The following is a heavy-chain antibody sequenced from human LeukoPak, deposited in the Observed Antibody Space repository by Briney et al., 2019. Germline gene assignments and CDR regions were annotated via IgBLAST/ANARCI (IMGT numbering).Heavy chain of an antibody. CDR1: GFTFSSYG. V-gene: IGHV3-30*18. J-gene: IGHJ4*02. D-gene: IGHD6-13*01. CDR3: AKPRKMYSSSWYYFDY. CDR2: ISYDGSNK. Sequence: GGSLRLSCAASGFTFSSYGMHWVRQAPGKGLEWVAVISYDGSNKYYADSVKGRFTISRDNSENTLYLQMNSLRAEDTAVYYCAKPRKMYSSSWYYFDYWGQGTLVTVSS.